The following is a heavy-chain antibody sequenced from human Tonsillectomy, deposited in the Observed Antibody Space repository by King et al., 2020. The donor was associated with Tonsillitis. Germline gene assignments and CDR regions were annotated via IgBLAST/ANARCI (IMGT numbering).Heavy chain of an antibody. V-gene: IGHV3-49*03. CDR1: GFTFGDYA. J-gene: IGHJ4*02. CDR3: TRDGYTPRFDY. CDR2: IRSKAYGGTT. D-gene: IGHD5-24*01. Sequence: QLVQSGGGLVQPGRSLRLSCTASGFTFGDYAMSWFRQAPGKGLEWVGFIRSKAYGGTTEYAASVEGRFTISRDDSKSIAYLQMNSLKTDDTAVYYCTRDGYTPRFDYWGQGTLVTVSS.